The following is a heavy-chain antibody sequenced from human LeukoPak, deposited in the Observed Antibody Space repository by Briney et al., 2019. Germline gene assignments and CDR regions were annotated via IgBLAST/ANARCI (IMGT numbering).Heavy chain of an antibody. V-gene: IGHV3-33*01. CDR3: ARDWGYYGSGSYD. D-gene: IGHD3-10*01. CDR1: GFTFSSYG. J-gene: IGHJ4*02. CDR2: IWYDGSNK. Sequence: PGGSLRLSCAASGFTFSSYGMHWVRQAPGKGLEWVAVIWYDGSNKYYAASVKGRFTISRDNSKNTLYLQMNSLRAEDTAVYYCARDWGYYGSGSYDWGQGTLVTVSS.